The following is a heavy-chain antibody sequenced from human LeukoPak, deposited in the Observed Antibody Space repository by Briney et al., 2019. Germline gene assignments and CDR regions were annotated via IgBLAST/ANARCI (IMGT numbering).Heavy chain of an antibody. J-gene: IGHJ4*02. Sequence: PGRSLRLSCAASGFTFSSYGMHWVRQAPGKGLEWVAVIWYDGSNKYYAGSVKGRFTISRDNSKNTLYLQMNSLRAEDTAVYYCARDGGYYYDSSGQYYFDYWGQGTLVTVSS. V-gene: IGHV3-33*01. CDR3: ARDGGYYYDSSGQYYFDY. D-gene: IGHD3-22*01. CDR1: GFTFSSYG. CDR2: IWYDGSNK.